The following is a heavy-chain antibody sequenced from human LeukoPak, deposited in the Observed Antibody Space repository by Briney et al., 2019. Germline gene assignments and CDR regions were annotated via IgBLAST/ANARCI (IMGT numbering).Heavy chain of an antibody. J-gene: IGHJ5*02. D-gene: IGHD4-17*01. Sequence: GESLKISCKGPGFSFTSYWIGWVRQMRGKGREWMGIIYPGDSDARYSPSFQGQVTISADKSISTAYLQWSSLKASDTDMYYCARRVDYGDYPWGQGTLVTVSS. V-gene: IGHV5-51*01. CDR3: ARRVDYGDYP. CDR1: GFSFTSYW. CDR2: IYPGDSDA.